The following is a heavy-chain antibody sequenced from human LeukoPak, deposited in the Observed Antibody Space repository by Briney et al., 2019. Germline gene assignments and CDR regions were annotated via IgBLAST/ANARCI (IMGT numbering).Heavy chain of an antibody. V-gene: IGHV3-66*02. CDR2: IYSGGGT. D-gene: IGHD2-21*02. CDR1: GFTVSSNY. J-gene: IGHJ3*02. CDR3: ARAVGVTAIHNAFDI. Sequence: GSLRLSCAASGFTVSSNYRSWVRQAPGKGLEWVSVIYSGGGTDYADSVRGRFTISRDNSKNTLYLQMNSLRAEDTAVYYCARAVGVTAIHNAFDIWGQGTMVSVSS.